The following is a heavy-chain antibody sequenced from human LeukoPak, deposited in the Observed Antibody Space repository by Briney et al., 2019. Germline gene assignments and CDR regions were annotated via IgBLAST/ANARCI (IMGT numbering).Heavy chain of an antibody. CDR2: MNSNSGNT. D-gene: IGHD3-16*01. V-gene: IGHV1-8*01. J-gene: IGHJ6*03. Sequence: GASVKVSCKASGYTFTSYDINWVRQATGQGLEWMGWMNSNSGNTGYAQKFQGRVTMTRNTSISTAYMELSSLRSEDTAVYYCARGLSYDYVWGSSPGYYYYMDVWGKGTTVTISS. CDR3: ARGLSYDYVWGSSPGYYYYMDV. CDR1: GYTFTSYD.